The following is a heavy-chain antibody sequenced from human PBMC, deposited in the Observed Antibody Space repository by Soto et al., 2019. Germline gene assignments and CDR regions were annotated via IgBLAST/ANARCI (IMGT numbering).Heavy chain of an antibody. CDR1: AFTFSSYA. Sequence: QVQLVESGGGVVQPGRSLRLSCSASAFTFSSYAMHWVRQAPGKGLEWVAVISFDGSNKYYGDSVKGRFTISRDNSKNTLYLQMNSLTAEDTDVYYCAKPRYSSGSGAFEIWGQGTMVAVSS. CDR3: AKPRYSSGSGAFEI. V-gene: IGHV3-30*18. D-gene: IGHD6-19*01. CDR2: ISFDGSNK. J-gene: IGHJ3*02.